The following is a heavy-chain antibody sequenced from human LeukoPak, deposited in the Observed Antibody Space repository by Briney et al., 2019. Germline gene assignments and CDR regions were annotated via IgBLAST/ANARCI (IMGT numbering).Heavy chain of an antibody. V-gene: IGHV4-38-2*02. Sequence: SETLSLTCTVSGYSITSIYYWGWIRQPPGKGLEWIGSIHHSGDTAYNPSLKSRVTISVDTSKSQFSLKLSSLTAADTAVYYCARSYASSGLDHWGQGTLVTVSS. CDR2: IHHSGDT. CDR3: ARSYASSGLDH. J-gene: IGHJ4*02. D-gene: IGHD3-16*01. CDR1: GYSITSIYY.